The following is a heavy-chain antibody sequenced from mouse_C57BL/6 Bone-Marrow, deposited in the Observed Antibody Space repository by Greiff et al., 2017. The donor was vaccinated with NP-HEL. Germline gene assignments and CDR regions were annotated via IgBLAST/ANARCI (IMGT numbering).Heavy chain of an antibody. J-gene: IGHJ3*01. D-gene: IGHD2-3*01. CDR1: GYAFSSSW. Sequence: QVQLQQSGPELVKPGASVKISCKASGYAFSSSWMNWVKQRPGKGLEWIGRIYPGDGDTNYNGKFKGKATLTADKSSSTAYMQLSSLTSEDSAVYFCARSGIYDGYRFAYWGQGTLVTVSA. CDR3: ARSGIYDGYRFAY. V-gene: IGHV1-82*01. CDR2: IYPGDGDT.